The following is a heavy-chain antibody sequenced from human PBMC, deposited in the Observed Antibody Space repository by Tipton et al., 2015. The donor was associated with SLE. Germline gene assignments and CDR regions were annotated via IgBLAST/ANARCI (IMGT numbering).Heavy chain of an antibody. J-gene: IGHJ6*02. D-gene: IGHD1-26*01. V-gene: IGHV3-30*04. CDR1: GFTFSNYA. Sequence: RSLRLSCAASGFTFSNYAMHWVRQAPGKGLEWVAVISYDGSYRYYSDSVKGRFTISRDNSKNTLYLQMNSLRPEDTAFYYCAKECGTYRPYGMDVWGQGTTVTVSS. CDR2: ISYDGSYR. CDR3: AKECGTYRPYGMDV.